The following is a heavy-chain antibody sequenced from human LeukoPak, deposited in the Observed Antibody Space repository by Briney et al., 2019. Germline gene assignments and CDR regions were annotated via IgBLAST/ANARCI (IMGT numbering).Heavy chain of an antibody. Sequence: GGSLRLSCAASGFTFSSYGMHWVRQAPGKGLEWVAVISYDGSNKYYADSVKGRFTISRDNSKDTLYLQMNSLRAEDTAVYYCAKGGDCYKAGCYYYGMDVWGQGTTVTVSS. CDR1: GFTFSSYG. J-gene: IGHJ6*02. D-gene: IGHD2-21*02. V-gene: IGHV3-30*18. CDR3: AKGGDCYKAGCYYYGMDV. CDR2: ISYDGSNK.